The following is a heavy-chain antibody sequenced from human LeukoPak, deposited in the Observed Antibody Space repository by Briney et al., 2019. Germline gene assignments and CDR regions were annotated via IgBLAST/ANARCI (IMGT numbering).Heavy chain of an antibody. CDR1: GFTFSSYG. V-gene: IGHV3-30*02. CDR2: IRYDGSNK. Sequence: PGGSLRLSCAASGFTFSSYGMHWVRQAPGKGLEWVAFIRYDGSNKCYADSVKGRFTISRDNCKNTLYLQMNSLVAEAMDVYYFARGGTGVRGVTYCGQGTLVTVSS. D-gene: IGHD3-10*01. J-gene: IGHJ4*02. CDR3: ARGGTGVRGVTY.